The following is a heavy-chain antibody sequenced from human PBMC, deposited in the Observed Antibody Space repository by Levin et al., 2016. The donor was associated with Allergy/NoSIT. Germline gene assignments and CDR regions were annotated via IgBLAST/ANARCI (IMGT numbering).Heavy chain of an antibody. J-gene: IGHJ4*02. Sequence: GGSLRLSCSASGFTFRSYAMHWVRQAPGKGLEYVSAITTDGGSTYYADSVKGRFTISRDNSKNTLYLQLSSLRTEDTAVYYCVKPSITAAGDYWGQGTLVTVSS. CDR1: GFTFRSYA. CDR3: VKPSITAAGDY. D-gene: IGHD6-13*01. CDR2: ITTDGGST. V-gene: IGHV3-64D*06.